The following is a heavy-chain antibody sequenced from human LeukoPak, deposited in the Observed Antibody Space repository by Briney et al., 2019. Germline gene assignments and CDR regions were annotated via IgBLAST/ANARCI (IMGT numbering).Heavy chain of an antibody. CDR1: GYTFTSYG. CDR2: ISAYNGNT. J-gene: IGHJ4*02. CDR3: ARERMVRGVFDY. Sequence: ASVKVSCKASGYTFTSYGISWVRQAPGQGLEWMGWISAYNGNTNYAQKLQGRVTMTADTSTSTAYMELRSLRSDDTAVYYCARERMVRGVFDYWGQGTLVTVSS. V-gene: IGHV1-18*01. D-gene: IGHD3-10*01.